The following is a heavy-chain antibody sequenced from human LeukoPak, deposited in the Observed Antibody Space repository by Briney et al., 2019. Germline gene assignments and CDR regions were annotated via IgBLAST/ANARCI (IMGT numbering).Heavy chain of an antibody. CDR3: VRDNTCNTYYIDV. V-gene: IGHV3-21*01. J-gene: IGHJ6*03. CDR2: ITSTSNNT. CDR1: GFTFSRFS. D-gene: IGHD2-2*02. Sequence: GGSLRISCAASGFTFSRFSMNWVRQAPGKGLEWVTSITSTSNNTYHADSVKGRFTISRDNDKKSLHLQMNSLRAEDTALYYCVRDNTCNTYYIDVGGEGTTVTVSS.